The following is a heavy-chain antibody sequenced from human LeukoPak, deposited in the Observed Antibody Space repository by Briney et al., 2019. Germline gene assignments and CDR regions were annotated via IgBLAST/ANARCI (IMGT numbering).Heavy chain of an antibody. CDR1: GYSISSGYY. CDR3: AGQRITMVRGVIRDNWFDP. J-gene: IGHJ5*02. CDR2: IYHSGST. Sequence: NPSETLSLTCTVSGYSISSGYYWGWIRQPPGKGLEWIGSIYHSGSTYYNPSLKSRVTISVDTSKNQFSLKLSSVTAADTAVYYCAGQRITMVRGVIRDNWFDPWGQGTLVTVSS. D-gene: IGHD3-10*01. V-gene: IGHV4-38-2*02.